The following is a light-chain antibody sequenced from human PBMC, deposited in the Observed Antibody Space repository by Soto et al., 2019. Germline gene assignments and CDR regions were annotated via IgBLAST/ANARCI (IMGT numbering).Light chain of an antibody. CDR1: QGISNY. CDR3: QKYNSALEGT. J-gene: IGKJ1*01. CDR2: AAS. V-gene: IGKV1-27*01. Sequence: DIQMTQSPSSLSASVGDRVTITCRASQGISNYLAWYQQKPRKVPKLLIYAASTLQSGVPSRFSGSGSGTDFTLTISSLQPEDVATYYCQKYNSALEGTFGQGTKV.